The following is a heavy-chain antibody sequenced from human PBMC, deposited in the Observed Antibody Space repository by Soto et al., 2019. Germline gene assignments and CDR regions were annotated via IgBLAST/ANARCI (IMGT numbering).Heavy chain of an antibody. V-gene: IGHV4-34*01. CDR2: INHLTTT. CDR1: GGSFSSYH. J-gene: IGHJ4*02. D-gene: IGHD5-18*01. CDR3: ARGYDTALAPTF. Sequence: SSETLSLTCAVYGGSFSSYHWSWIRQTPGKGLEWIGEINHLTTTNYNPSLKSRVIISLDTPKNQFSLKLSSVTAADTAVYYCARGYDTALAPTFWGQGILVTVSS.